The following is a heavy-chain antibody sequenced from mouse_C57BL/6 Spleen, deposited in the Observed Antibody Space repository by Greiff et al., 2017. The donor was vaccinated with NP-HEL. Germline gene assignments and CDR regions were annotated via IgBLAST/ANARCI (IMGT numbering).Heavy chain of an antibody. D-gene: IGHD1-1*01. Sequence: VQLQQPGAELVKPGASVKLSCKASGYTFTSYWMQWVKQRPGQGLEWIGEIDPSDSYTNYNQKFKGKATLTVDTSSSTAYMQLSSLTSEDSAVYYCARGGLYGGAMDYWGQGTSVTVSS. CDR1: GYTFTSYW. CDR2: IDPSDSYT. J-gene: IGHJ4*01. CDR3: ARGGLYGGAMDY. V-gene: IGHV1-50*01.